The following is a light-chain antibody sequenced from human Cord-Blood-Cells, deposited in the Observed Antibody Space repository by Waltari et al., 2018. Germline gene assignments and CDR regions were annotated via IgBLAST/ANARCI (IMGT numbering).Light chain of an antibody. Sequence: QSALTQPASVSGAPGQSITISCTGTSRDVWSYNPFSWYQQHPGKAPKLMIYEGSKRPSGVSNRFSGSKSGNTASLTISGLQAEDEADYYCCSYAGSSTVVFGGGTKLTVL. CDR2: EGS. CDR1: SRDVWSYNP. CDR3: CSYAGSSTVV. J-gene: IGLJ2*01. V-gene: IGLV2-23*01.